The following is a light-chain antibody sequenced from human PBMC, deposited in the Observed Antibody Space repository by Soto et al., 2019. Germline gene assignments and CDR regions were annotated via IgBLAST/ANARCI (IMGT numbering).Light chain of an antibody. J-gene: IGKJ3*01. CDR3: QQSYSTPFT. CDR1: QNIRNY. V-gene: IGKV1-39*01. CDR2: AAS. Sequence: DIQMTQSPSSLSASVGDRVTITCRASQNIRNYLNWYQQRPGKTPNLLVYAASRLQSGVPSRFSGSGSGTDFTLTISSLQPADFATYYCQQSYSTPFTFGPGTKVDIK.